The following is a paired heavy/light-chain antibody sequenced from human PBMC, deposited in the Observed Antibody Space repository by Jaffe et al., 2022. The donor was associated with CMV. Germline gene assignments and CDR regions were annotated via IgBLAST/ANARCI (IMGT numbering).Light chain of an antibody. V-gene: IGLV1-47*01. CDR1: SSNIGTNY. J-gene: IGLJ1*01. Sequence: QSVLTQPPSASGTPGQRVTISCSGSSSNIGTNYVYWYQQLPGTAPKLLIYRNNQRPLEVPDRFSGSKSGTSASLAISGLRSEDEADYYCVVWDDNLSGYVFGTGTKATVL. CDR3: VVWDDNLSGYV. CDR2: RNN.
Heavy chain of an antibody. V-gene: IGHV1-3*01. J-gene: IGHJ4*02. Sequence: QVQLVQSGAEVKQPGASVKVSCQASGYTFTIYAMHWVRQAPGQSLEWMGWINGANGNTKYSQKFQGRVTITRDTSATTAYMELSSLTSEDTAVYYCARGDYNDYDALWSYWGQGTLVTVSS. CDR3: ARGDYNDYDALWSY. CDR2: INGANGNT. D-gene: IGHD4-17*01. CDR1: GYTFTIYA.